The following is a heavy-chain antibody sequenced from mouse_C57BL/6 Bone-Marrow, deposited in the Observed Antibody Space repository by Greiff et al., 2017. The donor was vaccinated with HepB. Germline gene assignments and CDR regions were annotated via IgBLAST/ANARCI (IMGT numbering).Heavy chain of an antibody. CDR3: AGAYYSNSYYFDY. V-gene: IGHV5-17*01. J-gene: IGHJ2*01. CDR1: GFTFSDYG. Sequence: EVKLMESGGGLVKPGGSLKLSCAASGFTFSDYGMHWVRQAPEKGLEWVAYISSGSSTIYYADTAKGRFTISRDNAKYTLFLQMTSLRSEDTAMYYCAGAYYSNSYYFDYWGQGTTLTVSS. D-gene: IGHD2-5*01. CDR2: ISSGSSTI.